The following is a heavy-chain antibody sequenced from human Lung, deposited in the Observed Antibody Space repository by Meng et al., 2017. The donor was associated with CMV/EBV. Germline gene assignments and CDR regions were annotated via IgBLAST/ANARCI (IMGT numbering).Heavy chain of an antibody. D-gene: IGHD6-19*01. Sequence: SVKVSCKASRGRFGNYGISWARQAPGQGLEWMGGIIPFLGVASYAPKFKGRFTITTDKSTGTVYMDLSSLRSEDTAVYYCATDAVARGDYWGQGTMVTV. J-gene: IGHJ4*02. CDR3: ATDAVARGDY. CDR2: IIPFLGVA. V-gene: IGHV1-69*10. CDR1: RGRFGNYG.